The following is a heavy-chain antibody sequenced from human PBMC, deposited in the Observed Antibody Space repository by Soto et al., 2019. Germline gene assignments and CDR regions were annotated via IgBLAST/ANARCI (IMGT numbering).Heavy chain of an antibody. D-gene: IGHD6-19*01. CDR1: GGSISRGDLY. V-gene: IGHV4-30-4*08. CDR2: IYYSGST. J-gene: IGHJ4*02. CDR3: ARAEEFSGSFDY. Sequence: SEPLSLTFSVSGGSISRGDLYWSWIRQPSGRGLEVIVNIYYSGSTYYNPSLRSRAIMSVDTSQNQFSLKLSSLTAEDTAVYFCARAEEFSGSFDYWGQGALGTFS.